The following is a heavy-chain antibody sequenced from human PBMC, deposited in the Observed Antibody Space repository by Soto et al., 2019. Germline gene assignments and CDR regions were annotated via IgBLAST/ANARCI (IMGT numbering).Heavy chain of an antibody. CDR2: INSDGSST. J-gene: IGHJ6*02. CDR3: ARGFGAEYYYYYGMDV. D-gene: IGHD3-3*01. Sequence: HPGGSLRLCCAASGFTFSSYWMHWVRQAPGKGLVWVSRINSDGSSTSYADSVKGRFTISRDNAKNTLYLQMNSLRAEDTAVYYRARGFGAEYYYYYGMDVWGQGTTVTVSS. CDR1: GFTFSSYW. V-gene: IGHV3-74*01.